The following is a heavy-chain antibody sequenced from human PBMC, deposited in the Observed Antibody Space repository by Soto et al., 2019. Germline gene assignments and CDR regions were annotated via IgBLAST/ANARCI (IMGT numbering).Heavy chain of an antibody. D-gene: IGHD3-16*01. CDR1: GFPFSHYW. Sequence: GGSLRLSCAASGFPFSHYWMHWVRQTPGKGLVWVSRINPAGTITNYADSVEGRFTISRDNADSALFLQMNSLSAEDTAIYYCTSDTFGLRDTWGQGTRVTVS. V-gene: IGHV3-74*01. CDR3: TSDTFGLRDT. CDR2: INPAGTIT. J-gene: IGHJ5*02.